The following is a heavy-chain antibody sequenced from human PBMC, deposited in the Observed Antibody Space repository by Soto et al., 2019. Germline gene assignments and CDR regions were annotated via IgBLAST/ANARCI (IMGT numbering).Heavy chain of an antibody. CDR1: GDALSHYD. Sequence: SGTLSLTCSVYGDALSHYDWSWIRQTPGRGLEWIGCFHESGRTDYTPSLSGRVIISLHTSKSLFSRSLRSATAADTETYCCACVTRALRTYFVAYWCQGIPVTGS. V-gene: IGHV4-59*03. D-gene: IGHD3-10*02. CDR3: ACVTRALRTYFVAY. CDR2: FHESGRT. J-gene: IGHJ4*02.